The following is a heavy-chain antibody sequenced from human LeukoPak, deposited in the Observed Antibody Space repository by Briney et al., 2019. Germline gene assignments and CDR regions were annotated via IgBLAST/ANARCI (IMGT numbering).Heavy chain of an antibody. CDR1: GFTFSSYG. J-gene: IGHJ6*03. Sequence: GGSLRLSCAASGFTFSSYGMHWVRQAPGKGLEWVAFIRYDGSNKYYADSVKGRFTISRDNSKNTLYLQMNSLRAEDTAVYYCAKRRLYYYYMDVWGKGTTVTISS. CDR2: IRYDGSNK. V-gene: IGHV3-30*02. D-gene: IGHD3-22*01. CDR3: AKRRLYYYYMDV.